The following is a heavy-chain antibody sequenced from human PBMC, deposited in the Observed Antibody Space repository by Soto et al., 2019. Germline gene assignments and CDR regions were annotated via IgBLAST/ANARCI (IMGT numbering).Heavy chain of an antibody. CDR2: ISSSSSTI. CDR1: GFTFSSYS. Sequence: PGGSLRLSCAASGFTFSSYSMNWVCQAPGKGLEWVSYISSSSSTIYYADSVKGRFTISRDNAKNSLYLQMNSLRAEDTAVYYCARAYYYGSGSRSNYYYMDVWGKGTTVTVSS. J-gene: IGHJ6*03. CDR3: ARAYYYGSGSRSNYYYMDV. D-gene: IGHD3-10*01. V-gene: IGHV3-48*01.